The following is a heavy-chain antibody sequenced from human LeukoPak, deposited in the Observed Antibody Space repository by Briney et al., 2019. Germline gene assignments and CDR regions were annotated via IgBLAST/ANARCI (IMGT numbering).Heavy chain of an antibody. D-gene: IGHD3-3*01. CDR2: IWYDGSKK. V-gene: IGHV3-33*01. CDR1: GFSFSSYG. CDR3: ARAFYDRFTIFGVVTDFDY. J-gene: IGHJ4*02. Sequence: GGSLRLSCAASGFSFSSYGMHWVRQAPGKGLEWVAVIWYDGSKKYYADSVKGRFIISRDNSRNTLYLQMNSLRAEDTAVYYCARAFYDRFTIFGVVTDFDYWGQGTLVTVSS.